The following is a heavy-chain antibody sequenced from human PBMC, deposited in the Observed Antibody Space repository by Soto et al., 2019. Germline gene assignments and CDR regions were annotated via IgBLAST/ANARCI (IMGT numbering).Heavy chain of an antibody. V-gene: IGHV4-59*01. CDR1: GDSISTFY. Sequence: SETLSLTCTVSGDSISTFYWGWMRQSPGKELEWIGYVYYTGSTNYNPSLKSRVTISVDRSKNQFSLKLTSANAADTAVYYCARGRTVRNYADDSSDYFYFFDYWGQGTQVTAS. J-gene: IGHJ4*02. CDR2: VYYTGST. D-gene: IGHD3-22*01. CDR3: ARGRTVRNYADDSSDYFYFFDY.